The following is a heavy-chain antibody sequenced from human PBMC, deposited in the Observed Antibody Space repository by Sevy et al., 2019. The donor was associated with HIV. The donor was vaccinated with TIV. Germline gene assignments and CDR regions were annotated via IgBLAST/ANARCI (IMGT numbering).Heavy chain of an antibody. CDR2: IYYNGYT. CDR1: GGSISTNSYY. D-gene: IGHD4-17*01. V-gene: IGHV4-39*01. CDR3: GRHGNGDSDTYFDY. J-gene: IGHJ4*02. Sequence: SETLSLTCTVSGGSISTNSYYWGWIRQPPGKGLELIGSIYYNGYTYYNPSLKSRVTISVDTSKNQFSLMLISVTAADTAVYYCGRHGNGDSDTYFDYWGQGTLVTVSS.